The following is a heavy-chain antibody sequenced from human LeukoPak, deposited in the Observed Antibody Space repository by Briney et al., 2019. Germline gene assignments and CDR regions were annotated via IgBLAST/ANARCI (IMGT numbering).Heavy chain of an antibody. D-gene: IGHD3-3*01. CDR3: SRAFDFWSGYFDF. CDR1: GGSISSYY. CDR2: IDYSGST. V-gene: IGHV4-59*01. Sequence: SETLSLTCTVSGGSISSYYWSWIRQPPGEGLEWVGYIDYSGSTNYNPSLKSRLTISLDTSKNQFSLKLRSVTAADTAVYFCSRAFDFWSGYFDFWGQGAPVTVSS. J-gene: IGHJ4*02.